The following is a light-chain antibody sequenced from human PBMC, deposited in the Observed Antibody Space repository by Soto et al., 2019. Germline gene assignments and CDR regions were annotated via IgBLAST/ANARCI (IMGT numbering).Light chain of an antibody. CDR2: DAS. V-gene: IGKV3-11*01. CDR3: QQYTSYPWT. Sequence: EIVLTQSPGTLSLSPGERATLSCRASQSVSRYLAWYQQKPGQAPRLLIYDASYGATGIPARFSGSGSGTEFTLTISSLQPDDFATYYCQQYTSYPWTFGQGTKVDIK. CDR1: QSVSRY. J-gene: IGKJ1*01.